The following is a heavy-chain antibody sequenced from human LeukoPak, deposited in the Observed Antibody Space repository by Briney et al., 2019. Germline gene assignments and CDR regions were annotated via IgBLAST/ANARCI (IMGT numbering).Heavy chain of an antibody. V-gene: IGHV4-34*01. Sequence: PSETLSLTCAVYGGSFSGYYWSWIRQPPGKGLEWIGEINHSGSTNYNPPLKSRVTISVDTSKNQFSLKLSSVTAADTAVYYCAREDVDTAMVTKLDYWGQGTLVTVSS. CDR1: GGSFSGYY. CDR3: AREDVDTAMVTKLDY. CDR2: INHSGST. J-gene: IGHJ4*02. D-gene: IGHD5-18*01.